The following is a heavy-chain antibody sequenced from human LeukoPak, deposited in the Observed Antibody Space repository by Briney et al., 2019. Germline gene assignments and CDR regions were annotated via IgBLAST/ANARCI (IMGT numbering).Heavy chain of an antibody. J-gene: IGHJ4*02. D-gene: IGHD3-9*01. CDR2: IQQDGSVQ. Sequence: GGSLRLSCAASGFIFRSYWMSWVRQAPGKGLEWVANIQQDGSVQYYVDSVKGRFTISRDNAENSLYLQMNSLSAEDTAVYYCATHDVLTGYPYFDFWGQGTLVAVSS. V-gene: IGHV3-7*01. CDR1: GFIFRSYW. CDR3: ATHDVLTGYPYFDF.